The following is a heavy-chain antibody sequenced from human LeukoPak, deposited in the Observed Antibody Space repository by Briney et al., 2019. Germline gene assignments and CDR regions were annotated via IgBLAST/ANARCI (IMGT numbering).Heavy chain of an antibody. Sequence: PGGSLRLSCAASGFTFSSYAMSWVRQAPGKGLEWVSVISANGGGTNYADSVKGRFTISRDNSKNTLYLQMNSLRAEDTAVYYCARGGGLLVAATFDYWGQGTLVTVSS. CDR2: ISANGGGT. CDR1: GFTFSSYA. D-gene: IGHD2-15*01. V-gene: IGHV3-23*01. CDR3: ARGGGLLVAATFDY. J-gene: IGHJ4*02.